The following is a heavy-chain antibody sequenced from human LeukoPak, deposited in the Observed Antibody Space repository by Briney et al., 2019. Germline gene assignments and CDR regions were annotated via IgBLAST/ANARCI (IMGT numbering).Heavy chain of an antibody. CDR1: GFTFSSYV. CDR2: VSGSGVST. D-gene: IGHD6-19*01. J-gene: IGHJ5*02. Sequence: GGSLRLSCAASGFTFSSYVMTWVRQAPGRGLEWVSGVSGSGVSTYYTDSVKGRFTISRDNSKNTLYLQMNSLRAEDTAVYYCAKGASSGWLLYWFDPWGQGTLVTVSS. V-gene: IGHV3-23*01. CDR3: AKGASSGWLLYWFDP.